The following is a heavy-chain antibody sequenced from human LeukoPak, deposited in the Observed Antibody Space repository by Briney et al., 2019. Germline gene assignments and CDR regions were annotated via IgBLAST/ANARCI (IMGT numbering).Heavy chain of an antibody. D-gene: IGHD3-16*01. CDR2: ISSNGGST. CDR3: AKRGLGFNYGHFDN. Sequence: GGSLRLSCAAPGFTFSSYGMSWVRQAPGKGLECVSAISSNGGSTYYASSVKGRFTISRDNSKNTLYLQMGSLRTEDMAVYYCAKRGLGFNYGHFDNWGQGTLVTVSS. CDR1: GFTFSSYG. J-gene: IGHJ4*02. V-gene: IGHV3-64*01.